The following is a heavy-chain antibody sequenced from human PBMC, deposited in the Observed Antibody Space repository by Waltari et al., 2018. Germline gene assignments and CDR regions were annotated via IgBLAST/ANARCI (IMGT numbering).Heavy chain of an antibody. CDR1: GDTFTGYY. Sequence: QVQLVQSGAEVTKPGASVTVSCKASGDTFTGYYMHWVRQAPGQGLEWMGWINPNSGGTNYAQKFQGRVTMTRDTSISTAYMELSRLRSDDTAVYYCAGWGIAVDRGIFDYWGQGTLVTVSS. V-gene: IGHV1-2*02. CDR2: INPNSGGT. D-gene: IGHD6-19*01. J-gene: IGHJ4*02. CDR3: AGWGIAVDRGIFDY.